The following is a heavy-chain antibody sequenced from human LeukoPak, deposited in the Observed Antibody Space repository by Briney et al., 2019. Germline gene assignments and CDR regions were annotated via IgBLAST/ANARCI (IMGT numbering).Heavy chain of an antibody. J-gene: IGHJ4*02. CDR2: IYYSGSA. D-gene: IGHD2-2*01. Sequence: SQTLSLTCTVSGGTISSGSYYWSWIRQHPGKGLEWIGYIYYSGSAYYNPSLKSRVTISLDTSKNQFSLRLSSVTAADTAVYYCARVVACSEYQLLKFDYWGQGTLVTVSS. CDR1: GGTISSGSYY. V-gene: IGHV4-31*03. CDR3: ARVVACSEYQLLKFDY.